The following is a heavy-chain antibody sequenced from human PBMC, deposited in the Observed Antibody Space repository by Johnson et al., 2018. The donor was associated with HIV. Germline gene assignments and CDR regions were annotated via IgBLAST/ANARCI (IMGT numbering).Heavy chain of an antibody. CDR1: GFTFSSYW. CDR3: AKDAYCSGGRCYGFGAFDI. V-gene: IGHV3-7*03. CDR2: IKQDGSEK. Sequence: MQLVESGGGLVQPGGSLRLSCAASGFTFSSYWMSWVRQAPGKGLEWVANIKQDGSEKYYVDSVKGRFTISRDNAKNSLYLQMNSLRAEDTAVFYCAKDAYCSGGRCYGFGAFDIWGQGTMVTVSS. J-gene: IGHJ3*02. D-gene: IGHD2-15*01.